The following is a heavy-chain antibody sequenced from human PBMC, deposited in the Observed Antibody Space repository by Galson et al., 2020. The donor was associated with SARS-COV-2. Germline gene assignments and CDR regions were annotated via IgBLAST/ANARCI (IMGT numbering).Heavy chain of an antibody. CDR1: GGTFSNYP. D-gene: IGHD1-26*01. CDR2: VIPSYDTS. V-gene: IGHV1-69*06. J-gene: IGHJ6*03. CDR3: ATVYSGSYSYYYYYMDV. Sequence: SVTVSCKASGGTFSNYPITWVRQAPGHGLEWMGGVIPSYDTSDYAQKFQGRVTITADKSTSTAYMELSSLRSEDTAVYYCATVYSGSYSYYYYYMDVWGKGTTVTVSS.